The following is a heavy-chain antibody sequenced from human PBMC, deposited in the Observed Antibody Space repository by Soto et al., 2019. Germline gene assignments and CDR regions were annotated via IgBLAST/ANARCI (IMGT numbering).Heavy chain of an antibody. J-gene: IGHJ6*02. Sequence: QVQLVESGGGVVQPGRSLRLSCAASGFTFSSYGMHWVRQAPGMGLEWVAVISYDGSNKYYADSVKGRFTISRDNSKNTLYLQMNSLSAEDTAVYYCAKSQVATRPTNGMDVWGQGTTVTVSS. CDR3: AKSQVATRPTNGMDV. CDR1: GFTFSSYG. CDR2: ISYDGSNK. D-gene: IGHD5-12*01. V-gene: IGHV3-30*18.